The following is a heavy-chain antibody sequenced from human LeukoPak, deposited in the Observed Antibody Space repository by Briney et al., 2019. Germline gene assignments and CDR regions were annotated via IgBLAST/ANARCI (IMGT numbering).Heavy chain of an antibody. CDR1: GFVFSDFY. Sequence: PGGSLRLSCAGSGFVFSDFYINWIRHSPGKGLEWLAYISPDGSYTTYGDSVKGRFVISRDNAKNSVSLQMNSLRVEDTAVYSCASDQVSGVFDYWGQGARVTVS. V-gene: IGHV3-11*05. D-gene: IGHD5/OR15-5a*01. CDR2: ISPDGSYT. J-gene: IGHJ4*02. CDR3: ASDQVSGVFDY.